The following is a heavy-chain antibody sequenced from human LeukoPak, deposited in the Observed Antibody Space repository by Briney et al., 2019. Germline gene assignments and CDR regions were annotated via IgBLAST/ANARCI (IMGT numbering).Heavy chain of an antibody. V-gene: IGHV3-23*01. CDR1: RFTFSSYA. D-gene: IGHD3-10*01. CDR3: AKALGFMVRGVPIDY. CDR2: ISGSGGST. J-gene: IGHJ4*02. Sequence: GGSLRLSCAASRFTFSSYAMSWVRQAPGKGLEWVSAISGSGGSTYYADSVKGRFTISRDNSKNTLYLQMNSLRAEDTAVYYCAKALGFMVRGVPIDYWGQGTLVTVSS.